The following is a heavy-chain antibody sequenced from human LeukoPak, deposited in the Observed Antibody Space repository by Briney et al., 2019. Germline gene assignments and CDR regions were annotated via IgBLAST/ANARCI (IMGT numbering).Heavy chain of an antibody. Sequence: GASVKVSCKASGYTFTNYYVHWVRQAPGQGLEWMGGIIPIFGTANYAQKFQGRVTITADKPTSTAYMELSSLRSEDTAVYYCARVSTGTIDYWGQGTLVTVSS. CDR3: ARVSTGTIDY. CDR1: GYTFTNYY. CDR2: IIPIFGTA. J-gene: IGHJ4*02. V-gene: IGHV1-69*06. D-gene: IGHD1-1*01.